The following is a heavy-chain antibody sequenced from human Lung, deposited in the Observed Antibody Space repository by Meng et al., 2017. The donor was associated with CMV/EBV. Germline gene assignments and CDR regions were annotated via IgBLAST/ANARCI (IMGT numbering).Heavy chain of an antibody. CDR3: ARAVADTANFDY. Sequence: QGQLQESCPRLVKSSVTSSISCPTSGDVMNTYSWSWIRQSAGKGLEWIGRISNSGSIHYNPSLTSRVTLSVDTSKNQISLQLSSVTAADTAVYYCARAVADTANFDYWGQGTLVTVSS. CDR2: ISNSGSI. D-gene: IGHD6-19*01. J-gene: IGHJ4*02. V-gene: IGHV4-4*07. CDR1: GDVMNTYS.